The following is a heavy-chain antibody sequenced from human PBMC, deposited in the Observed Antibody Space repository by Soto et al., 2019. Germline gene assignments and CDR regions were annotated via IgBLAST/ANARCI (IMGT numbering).Heavy chain of an antibody. CDR2: IYPGDSDT. J-gene: IGHJ6*02. CDR1: EYSITSYW. D-gene: IGHD6-13*01. V-gene: IGHV5-51*01. CDR3: ARGSSWYVEVGRMDV. Sequence: KDSSRGSEYSITSYWIGWVSQMPGKGLEWMGIIYPGDSDTRYSPSFQGQVTISADKSISTAYLQWSSLKASDTAMYYCARGSSWYVEVGRMDVWGQGTTVTVSS.